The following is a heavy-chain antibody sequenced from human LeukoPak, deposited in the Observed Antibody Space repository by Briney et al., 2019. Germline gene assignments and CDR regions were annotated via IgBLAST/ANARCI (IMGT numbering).Heavy chain of an antibody. V-gene: IGHV3-48*01. D-gene: IGHD2-2*01. CDR2: ISSSSSTI. CDR1: GFTFSSYS. CDR3: VTAVVPAAPKGDYYYYMDV. Sequence: GGSLRLSCAASGFTFSSYSMNWVRQAPGKGLEWVSYISSSSSTIYYADSVKGRFTISRDNAKNSLYLQMNSLRAEDTAVYYCVTAVVPAAPKGDYYYYMDVWGKGTTVTVSS. J-gene: IGHJ6*03.